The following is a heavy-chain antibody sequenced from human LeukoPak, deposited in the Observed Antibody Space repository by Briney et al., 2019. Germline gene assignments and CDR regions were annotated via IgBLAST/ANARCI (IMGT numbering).Heavy chain of an antibody. CDR3: ARSHGDPYYYYYMDV. J-gene: IGHJ6*03. CDR2: INPNSGGT. Sequence: ASVKVSCKASGYTFTGYYMHWVRQAPGQGLEWMGWINPNSGGTNYAQKLQGRVTMTTDTSTSTAYMELRSLRSDDTAVYYCARSHGDPYYYYYMDVWGKGTTVTVSS. CDR1: GYTFTGYY. V-gene: IGHV1-2*02. D-gene: IGHD4-17*01.